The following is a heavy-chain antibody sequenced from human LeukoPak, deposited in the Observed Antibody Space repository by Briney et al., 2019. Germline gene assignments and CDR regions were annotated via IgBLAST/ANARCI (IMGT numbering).Heavy chain of an antibody. CDR2: INWNGRSI. CDR1: RFTFDEYG. J-gene: IGHJ4*02. D-gene: IGHD3-9*01. V-gene: IGHV3-20*04. Sequence: PGGSLRPSCAASRFTFDEYGMSWVRQTAGKGLEWVSGINWNGRSIGYADSVKGRFTVSRDNAKSSLYLQMNSLRAEDTALYYCVRGADTGYSSDSWGQGTLVTVSS. CDR3: VRGADTGYSSDS.